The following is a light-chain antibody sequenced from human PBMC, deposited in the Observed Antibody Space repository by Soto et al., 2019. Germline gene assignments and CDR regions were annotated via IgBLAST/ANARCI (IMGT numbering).Light chain of an antibody. Sequence: DIQMTQSPSTLSASVGDRVTITCRASQSISSWLAWYQQKPGKAPKLLIYDASSLESAVPSRFSGSGSGTEFTLTISSLQPDDFATYYCQQYNSYSPWTFGQGTKVDI. J-gene: IGKJ1*01. CDR2: DAS. CDR3: QQYNSYSPWT. CDR1: QSISSW. V-gene: IGKV1-5*01.